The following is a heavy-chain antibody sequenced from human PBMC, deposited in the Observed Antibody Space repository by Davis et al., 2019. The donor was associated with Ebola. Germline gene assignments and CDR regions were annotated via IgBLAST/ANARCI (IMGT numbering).Heavy chain of an antibody. CDR3: ARVGNYYDSSGYWVGNYFDY. V-gene: IGHV3-74*01. D-gene: IGHD3-22*01. CDR2: INSDGSST. Sequence: GESLKISCAASGFTFSSYWMHWVRQAPGKGLVWVSRINSDGSSTSYEDSVKGRFTISRDNAKNTLYLQMNSRRAEDTAVYYCARVGNYYDSSGYWVGNYFDYWGQGTLVTVSS. CDR1: GFTFSSYW. J-gene: IGHJ4*02.